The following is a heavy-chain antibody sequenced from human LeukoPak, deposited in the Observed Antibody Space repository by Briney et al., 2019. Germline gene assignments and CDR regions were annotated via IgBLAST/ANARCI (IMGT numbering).Heavy chain of an antibody. CDR1: RFTFSQYW. D-gene: IGHD3-10*01. CDR2: IKHDGSEKQDGSEK. CDR3: ARSGRGVDSFYFYMDV. J-gene: IGHJ6*03. Sequence: GGSLRLSCAASRFTFSQYWVSWVRQAPGKGLEWVANIKHDGSEKQDGSEKNYVDSVKGRFTISRDNAKNSLYLQMNSLRAEDTAVYHCARSGRGVDSFYFYMDVWGKGTTVTVSS. V-gene: IGHV3-7*01.